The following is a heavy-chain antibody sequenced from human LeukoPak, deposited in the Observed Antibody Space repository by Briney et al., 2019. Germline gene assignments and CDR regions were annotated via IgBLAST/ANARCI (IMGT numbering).Heavy chain of an antibody. D-gene: IGHD1-26*01. CDR2: ISDGGDST. V-gene: IGHV3-23*01. Sequence: GRSLRLSCAASGFTFRTYAMSWVRQAPGKGLEWVSTISDGGDSTYYADSVKGRFTFSRDNSKNTLYLQMNSMRADDAAIYYCAKRIREWELRDAFDLWGQGTMVTVSS. J-gene: IGHJ3*01. CDR1: GFTFRTYA. CDR3: AKRIREWELRDAFDL.